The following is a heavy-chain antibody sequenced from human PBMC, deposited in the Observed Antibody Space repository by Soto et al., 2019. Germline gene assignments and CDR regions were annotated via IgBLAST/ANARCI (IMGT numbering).Heavy chain of an antibody. D-gene: IGHD6-19*01. CDR1: GYTFTVYY. J-gene: IGHJ5*02. Sequence: ASVKVSCKASGYTFTVYYMHCVLQAPGQGLEWMGWINPNSGGTNYAQKFQGRVTMTRDTSISTAYMELSRLRSDDTAVYYCARRLVAVNWFDPWGQGTLVTVSS. CDR3: ARRLVAVNWFDP. CDR2: INPNSGGT. V-gene: IGHV1-2*02.